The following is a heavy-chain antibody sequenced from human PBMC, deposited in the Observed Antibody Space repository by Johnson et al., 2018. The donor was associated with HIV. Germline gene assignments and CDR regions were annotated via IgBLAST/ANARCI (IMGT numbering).Heavy chain of an antibody. Sequence: QVQLVESGGGVVQPGRSLRLSCAASGFTFSSYGMHWVRQAPGKGLEWVAVISYDGSNKYYADSVKGRFTISRDNSKNTLYLQMNSLRAEDTAVYYCARALEVGATTANEAFDILGQGTMGTVSS. J-gene: IGHJ3*02. V-gene: IGHV3-30*03. CDR2: ISYDGSNK. CDR3: ARALEVGATTANEAFDI. CDR1: GFTFSSYG. D-gene: IGHD1-26*01.